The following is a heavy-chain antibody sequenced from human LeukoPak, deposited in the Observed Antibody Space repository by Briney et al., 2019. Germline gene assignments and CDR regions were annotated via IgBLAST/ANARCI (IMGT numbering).Heavy chain of an antibody. D-gene: IGHD2-2*01. CDR2: IQAKAYGGAT. CDR1: GLTFSSYG. CDR3: TRAPHPRCSSSGCYLDY. J-gene: IGHJ4*02. Sequence: GRSLRLSCAVSGLTFSSYGMHWVRQAPGKGLEWVGFIQAKAYGGATKYAASVNGRFSISRDDSQSIANLQMNDLKTEDTAVYYCTRAPHPRCSSSGCYLDYWGQGTLVTVSS. V-gene: IGHV3-49*04.